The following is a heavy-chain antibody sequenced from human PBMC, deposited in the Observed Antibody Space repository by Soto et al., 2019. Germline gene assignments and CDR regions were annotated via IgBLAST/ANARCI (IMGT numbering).Heavy chain of an antibody. J-gene: IGHJ4*02. Sequence: EVQLVESGGGLVQPGGSLRLSCAASGFTFSSYWMHWVRQALGKGLVWVSRINSDGSSTSYADSVKGRFTISRDNAKKTLYLQMNSLRAEDTAVYYCVRTSLVVAAATREDYWGQGTLVTVSS. CDR2: INSDGSST. V-gene: IGHV3-74*01. CDR3: VRTSLVVAAATREDY. CDR1: GFTFSSYW. D-gene: IGHD2-15*01.